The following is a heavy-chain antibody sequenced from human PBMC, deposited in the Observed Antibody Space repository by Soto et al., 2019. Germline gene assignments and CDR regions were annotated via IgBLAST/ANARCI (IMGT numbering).Heavy chain of an antibody. Sequence: SETLSLTCAVYGGSFSGYYWSWIRQPPGKGLEWIGEINHSGSTNYNPSLKSRVTISVDTSKNQFSLKLSSVTAADTAVYYCAIKRSVNYGSGSYLDYYYYYYGLDVWGQGTTVTVSS. CDR2: INHSGST. CDR3: AIKRSVNYGSGSYLDYYYYYYGLDV. J-gene: IGHJ6*02. D-gene: IGHD3-10*01. V-gene: IGHV4-34*01. CDR1: GGSFSGYY.